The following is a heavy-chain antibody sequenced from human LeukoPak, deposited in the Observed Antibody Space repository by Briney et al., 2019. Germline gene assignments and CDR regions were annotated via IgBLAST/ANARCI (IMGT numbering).Heavy chain of an antibody. CDR1: GDSISSSSYY. CDR2: IYYSGST. J-gene: IGHJ5*02. V-gene: IGHV4-39*07. D-gene: IGHD4/OR15-4a*01. Sequence: SETLSLTCSVSGDSISSSSYYWGWIRQPPGKGLEWIGSIYYSGSTYYNPSLKSRVTISVDTSKNQFSLRLSSVTAADTAVYYCARITLRDYVGGWFDPWGQGTLVTVSS. CDR3: ARITLRDYVGGWFDP.